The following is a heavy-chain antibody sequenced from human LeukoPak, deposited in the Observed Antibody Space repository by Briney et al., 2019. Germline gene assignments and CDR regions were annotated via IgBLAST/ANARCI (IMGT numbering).Heavy chain of an antibody. CDR2: VSASGGIT. Sequence: AGGSLRLSCASSGFTCSDYGMSWVRQAPGKGLEWVSAVSASGGITYYADSVKGRFTISRDNSKDTIYLQMNSLRAEDTAVYFCAKDLGATRSSFDYWGQGTLVTVFS. V-gene: IGHV3-23*01. CDR1: GFTCSDYG. CDR3: AKDLGATRSSFDY. J-gene: IGHJ4*02. D-gene: IGHD1-26*01.